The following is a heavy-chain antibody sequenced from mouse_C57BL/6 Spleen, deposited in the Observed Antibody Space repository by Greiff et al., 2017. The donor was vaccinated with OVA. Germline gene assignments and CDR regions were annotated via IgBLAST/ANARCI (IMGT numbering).Heavy chain of an antibody. D-gene: IGHD1-1*01. J-gene: IGHJ3*01. CDR3: ARARITTVVADPFAY. V-gene: IGHV14-3*01. Sequence: VQLKQSVAELVRPGASVKLSCTASGFNIKNTYMHWVKQRPVQGLEWIGRIDPANGNTKYAPKFQGKATITADTSSNTAYLQLSSLTSEDTAIYYCARARITTVVADPFAYWGQGTLVTVSA. CDR1: GFNIKNTY. CDR2: IDPANGNT.